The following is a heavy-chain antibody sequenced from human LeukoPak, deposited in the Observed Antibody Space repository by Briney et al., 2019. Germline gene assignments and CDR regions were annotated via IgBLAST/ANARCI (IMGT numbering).Heavy chain of an antibody. CDR1: GGSISSYY. J-gene: IGHJ4*02. CDR2: IYYSGST. Sequence: PSETLSLTCTVYGGSISSYYWSWLRQPPGKGLEWIWYIYYSGSTKYNPSLKSRVTISVDASKPQFSLKLNSVTAADTAVYDCARGSRELYYFDYWGQGTLVTVSS. V-gene: IGHV4-59*01. D-gene: IGHD1-7*01. CDR3: ARGSRELYYFDY.